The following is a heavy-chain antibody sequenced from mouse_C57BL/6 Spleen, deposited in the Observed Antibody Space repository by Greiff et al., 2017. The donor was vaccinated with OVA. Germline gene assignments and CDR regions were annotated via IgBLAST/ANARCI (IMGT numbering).Heavy chain of an antibody. D-gene: IGHD1-1*01. Sequence: QVQLLQSGPELVKPGASVKISCKASGYAFSSSWMNWVKQRPGKGLEWIGRIYPGDGDINYNGKFKGKDTLTADKSSSTAYMQLSSLTSEDSAVYYCARSIYYYGSSYCAMDYWGQGTSVTVSS. CDR2: IYPGDGDI. CDR3: ARSIYYYGSSYCAMDY. V-gene: IGHV1-82*01. J-gene: IGHJ4*01. CDR1: GYAFSSSW.